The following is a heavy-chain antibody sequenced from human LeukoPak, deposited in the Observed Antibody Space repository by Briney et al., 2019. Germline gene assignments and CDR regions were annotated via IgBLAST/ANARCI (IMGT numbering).Heavy chain of an antibody. V-gene: IGHV4-4*09. J-gene: IGHJ6*03. Sequence: PSETLSLTCTVSGGSISSYYWSWIRRPPGKGLEWIGYIYTSGSTNYNPSLKSRVTISVDTSKNQFSLKLSSVTAADTAVYYCASRGGHYYYYMDVWGKGTTVTVSS. CDR1: GGSISSYY. CDR3: ASRGGHYYYYMDV. CDR2: IYTSGST. D-gene: IGHD3-16*01.